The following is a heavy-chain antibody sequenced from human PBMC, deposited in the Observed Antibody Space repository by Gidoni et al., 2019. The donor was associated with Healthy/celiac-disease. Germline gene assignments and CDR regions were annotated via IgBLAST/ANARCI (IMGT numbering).Heavy chain of an antibody. J-gene: IGHJ4*02. V-gene: IGHV3-9*01. CDR3: AKDISPRILPKPNPTQGFDY. CDR1: GFTFDDYA. CDR2: ISWNSGSI. Sequence: EVQLVESGGGLVQPGRSLRLSCAASGFTFDDYAMHWVRQAPGKCLEWVSGISWNSGSIGYADSVKGRFTISRDNAKNSLYLQMNSLRAEDTALYSCAKDISPRILPKPNPTQGFDYWGQGTLVTVSS. D-gene: IGHD2-15*01.